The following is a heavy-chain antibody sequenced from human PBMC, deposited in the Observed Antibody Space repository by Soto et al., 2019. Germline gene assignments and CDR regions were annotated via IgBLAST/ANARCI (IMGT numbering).Heavy chain of an antibody. CDR2: IIPIFGTA. V-gene: IGHV1-69*01. J-gene: IGHJ5*02. Sequence: QVQLGQSGAEVKKPGSSVKVSCKSSGVTFSSYAISWVRQAPGQGLEWMGGIIPIFGTANYAQKFQGRVTITADESTSTAYMELSSLRSEYTAVYYCARGDGYSYGTFDPWGQGTLVTVSS. CDR1: GVTFSSYA. D-gene: IGHD5-18*01. CDR3: ARGDGYSYGTFDP.